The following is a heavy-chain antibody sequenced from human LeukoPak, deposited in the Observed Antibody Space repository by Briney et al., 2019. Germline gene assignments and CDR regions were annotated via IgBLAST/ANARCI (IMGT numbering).Heavy chain of an antibody. J-gene: IGHJ4*02. V-gene: IGHV3-23*01. Sequence: GGSLRLSCAASGFAFSNYAMAWVRQAPGKEPEWVSVITGGGADTYQIDSVKGRFTISRDNSKNTLYLQMNSLGAEDTAVYFCAKGTLGHCNGASCYPLDYWGQGTLVTVSS. CDR3: AKGTLGHCNGASCYPLDY. CDR1: GFAFSNYA. D-gene: IGHD2-15*01. CDR2: ITGGGADT.